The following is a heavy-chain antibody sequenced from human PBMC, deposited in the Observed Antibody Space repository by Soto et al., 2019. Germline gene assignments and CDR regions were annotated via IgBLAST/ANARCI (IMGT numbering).Heavy chain of an antibody. Sequence: GGSLRLSCTASGFTFSSYGMGWVRQAPGKGLQWVSTIRGDGGQTHYTDSVKGRFSISRDNSKNTVYLQMDSLRAEDTAMYFCARDVGLDSDDFFAYWGQGTQVTSPQ. D-gene: IGHD3-9*01. J-gene: IGHJ4*02. CDR1: GFTFSSYG. V-gene: IGHV3-23*01. CDR2: IRGDGGQT. CDR3: ARDVGLDSDDFFAY.